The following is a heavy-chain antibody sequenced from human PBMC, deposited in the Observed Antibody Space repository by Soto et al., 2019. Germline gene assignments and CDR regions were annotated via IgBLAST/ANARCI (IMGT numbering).Heavy chain of an antibody. J-gene: IGHJ4*02. D-gene: IGHD6-13*01. CDR1: GGSISSSSYY. CDR2: IYYSGST. V-gene: IGHV4-39*01. Sequence: PSETLSLTCTVSGGSISSSSYYWGWIRQPPGKGLEWIGSIYYSGSTYYNPSLKSRVTISVDTSKNQFSLKLSSVTAADTAVYYCASPPGPRRPGGSWYEVEDYFDYWGQGTLVTVSS. CDR3: ASPPGPRRPGGSWYEVEDYFDY.